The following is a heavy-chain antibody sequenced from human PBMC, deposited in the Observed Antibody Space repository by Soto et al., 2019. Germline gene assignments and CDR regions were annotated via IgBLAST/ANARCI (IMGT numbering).Heavy chain of an antibody. D-gene: IGHD1-26*01. CDR1: GFTFSSYG. Sequence: SLRLSCAASGFTFSSYGMHWVRQAPGKGLEWVAVLSYAGDNKYYADSVKGRFTISRDNSKNTLYLQMNSLRAEDTAVYYCARGSGSGSPLTPYYYYYGMDVWGQGTTVTVSS. CDR2: LSYAGDNK. V-gene: IGHV3-30*03. J-gene: IGHJ6*02. CDR3: ARGSGSGSPLTPYYYYYGMDV.